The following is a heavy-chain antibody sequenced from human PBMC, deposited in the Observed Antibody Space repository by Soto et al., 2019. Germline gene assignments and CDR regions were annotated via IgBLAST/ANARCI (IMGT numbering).Heavy chain of an antibody. CDR2: IYYSGST. CDR1: GGSISSYY. V-gene: IGHV4-59*08. D-gene: IGHD5-18*01. CDR3: ARLGYYNWFDP. Sequence: SETLSLTCTVSGGSISSYYWSWIRQPPGKGLEWIGYIYYSGSTNYNPSLKSRVTISVDTSKNQFPLKLSSVTAADTAVYYCARLGYYNWFDPWGQGTLVTISS. J-gene: IGHJ5*02.